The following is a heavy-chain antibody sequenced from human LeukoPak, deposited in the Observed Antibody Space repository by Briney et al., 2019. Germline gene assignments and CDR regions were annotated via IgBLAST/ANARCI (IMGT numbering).Heavy chain of an antibody. Sequence: SETLSLTCTVSGGSISSYDWSWIRQPAGKGLEWIGRTYTSGSTNYNPSLKSRVTMSVDMSKNQFSLKLSSMIAADTAVYYCARADTVRLGELSHFDYWGQGTLVTVSS. CDR3: ARADTVRLGELSHFDY. CDR2: TYTSGST. CDR1: GGSISSYD. J-gene: IGHJ4*02. V-gene: IGHV4-4*07. D-gene: IGHD3-16*02.